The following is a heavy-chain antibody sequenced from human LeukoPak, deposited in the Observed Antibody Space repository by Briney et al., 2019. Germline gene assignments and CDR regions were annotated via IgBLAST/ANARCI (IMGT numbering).Heavy chain of an antibody. CDR1: GHNFTNYW. V-gene: IGHV5-10-1*01. J-gene: IGHJ4*02. CDR2: IDPSDSYT. Sequence: GESLKISCKGSGHNFTNYWISWVRQMPGKGLEWMGRIDPSDSYTNYSPSFQGHVTISADKSISTAYLQWSSLKASDTAMYYCARHPEQSSGYWGQGTLVTVSS. CDR3: ARHPEQSSGY. D-gene: IGHD6-19*01.